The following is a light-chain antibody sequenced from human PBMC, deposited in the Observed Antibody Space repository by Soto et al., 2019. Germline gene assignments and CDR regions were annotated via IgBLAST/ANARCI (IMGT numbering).Light chain of an antibody. CDR1: QSVSNNY. CDR2: GAS. Sequence: EIVLTQSPGTLSLSPGERATLSCRASQSVSNNYLAWYQQKPGQAPRLLIYGASSRATGIPDRFSGSGSGTDFTLTISRLEAEDFAVYFCQQYGSSPDLFTFGPGTKVDIK. J-gene: IGKJ3*01. V-gene: IGKV3-20*01. CDR3: QQYGSSPDLFT.